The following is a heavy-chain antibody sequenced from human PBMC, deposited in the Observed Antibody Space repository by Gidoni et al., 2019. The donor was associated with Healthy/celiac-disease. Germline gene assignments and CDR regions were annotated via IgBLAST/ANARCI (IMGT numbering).Heavy chain of an antibody. Sequence: EVQLVEPGGGLVQPGGSLRLPCAASGFTFSSYWMSWVRQAPGKGLEWVANIKQDGSEKYYVDSVKGRFTISRDNAKNSLYLQMNSLRAEDTAVYYCATFMVRGVRPYYYYGMDVWGQGTTVTVSS. CDR1: GFTFSSYW. CDR2: IKQDGSEK. D-gene: IGHD3-10*01. J-gene: IGHJ6*02. V-gene: IGHV3-7*02. CDR3: ATFMVRGVRPYYYYGMDV.